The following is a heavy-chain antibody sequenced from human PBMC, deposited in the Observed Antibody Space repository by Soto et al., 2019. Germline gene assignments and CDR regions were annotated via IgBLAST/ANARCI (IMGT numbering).Heavy chain of an antibody. CDR2: ISYDGSNK. CDR1: GFTFSSYG. V-gene: IGHV3-30*03. CDR3: ARVLLWFGEFNPYYGMDV. Sequence: GGSLRLSCAASGFTFSSYGMHWGRQAPGKGLEWVAVISYDGSNKYYADSVKGRFTISRDNSKNTLYLQMNSLRAEDTAVYYCARVLLWFGEFNPYYGMDVWGQGTTVTVSS. D-gene: IGHD3-10*01. J-gene: IGHJ6*02.